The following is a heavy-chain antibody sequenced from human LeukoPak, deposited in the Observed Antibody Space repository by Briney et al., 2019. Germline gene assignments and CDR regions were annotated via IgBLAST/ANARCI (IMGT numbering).Heavy chain of an antibody. D-gene: IGHD5-12*01. V-gene: IGHV3-74*01. J-gene: IGHJ6*03. CDR2: INSDGSST. CDR3: ARGLGYSGYDSYYYYMDV. Sequence: GGSLRLSCAAFGFTFGNYAMHWVRQAPGKGLVWVSRINSDGSSTSYADSVKGRFTISRDNAKNTLYLQMNSLRAEDTAVYYCARGLGYSGYDSYYYYMDVWGKGTTVTVSS. CDR1: GFTFGNYA.